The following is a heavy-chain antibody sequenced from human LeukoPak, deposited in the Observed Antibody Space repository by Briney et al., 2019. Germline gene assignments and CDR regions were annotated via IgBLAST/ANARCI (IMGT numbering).Heavy chain of an antibody. CDR3: ARDAIPHCSGGRCQKIDY. CDR2: ISSDGSRV. V-gene: IGHV3-74*01. CDR1: GFTFSDYW. Sequence: GGSLRLSCAASGFTFSDYWMHWVRQAPGKGLVWVSRISSDGSRVTYADSVKGRFTISRDNAKNTLYLQMNSLRAEDTAVYYCARDAIPHCSGGRCQKIDYWGQGTLVTVSS. D-gene: IGHD2-15*01. J-gene: IGHJ4*02.